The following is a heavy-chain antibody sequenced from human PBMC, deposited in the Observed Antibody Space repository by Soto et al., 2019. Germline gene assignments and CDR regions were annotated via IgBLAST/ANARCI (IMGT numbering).Heavy chain of an antibody. Sequence: QVELQESGPGLATPSGTLSLTCAVSGVSISSCNWCTWVRQSPQRGLEYMVEIFHDGTDNYYPAFERRVAVSVDTFKNQFPLILAYVTAAETAIYFCARLVDDTRLNYIYFDFWGQGTLVTVS. CDR1: GVSISSCNW. CDR3: ARLVDDTRLNYIYFDF. CDR2: IFHDGTD. D-gene: IGHD3-10*01. J-gene: IGHJ4*02. V-gene: IGHV4-4*02.